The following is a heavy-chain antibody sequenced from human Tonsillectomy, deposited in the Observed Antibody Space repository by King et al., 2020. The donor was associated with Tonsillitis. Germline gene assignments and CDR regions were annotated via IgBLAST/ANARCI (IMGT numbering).Heavy chain of an antibody. V-gene: IGHV3-23*04. CDR3: AKGGVVVLSAAYDY. J-gene: IGHJ4*02. Sequence: VQLVESGGGLAQPGGSLRLSCAASGFTFNNYVVSWVRQAPGKGPEWVSTISGSGGNTYYADSVKGRFTISRDNSKNTLYLQMNSLRAEDTAVYYCAKGGVVVLSAAYDYWGQGVLVTVSS. CDR1: GFTFNNYV. CDR2: ISGSGGNT. D-gene: IGHD2-15*01.